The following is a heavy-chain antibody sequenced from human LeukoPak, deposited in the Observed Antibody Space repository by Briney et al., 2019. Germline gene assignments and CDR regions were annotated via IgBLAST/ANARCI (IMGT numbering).Heavy chain of an antibody. CDR2: ISAYSGNS. CDR3: ARSFLEFGEADY. J-gene: IGHJ4*02. Sequence: ASVKVSCKASGYTFSTHAISWVRQAPGQGLEWMGWISAYSGNSKYSQKFQGRVTMSTDTSTTTAFMELRTLTFDDTAVYYCARSFLEFGEADYRGQGTLVTVSS. CDR1: GYTFSTHA. V-gene: IGHV1-18*04. D-gene: IGHD3-10*01.